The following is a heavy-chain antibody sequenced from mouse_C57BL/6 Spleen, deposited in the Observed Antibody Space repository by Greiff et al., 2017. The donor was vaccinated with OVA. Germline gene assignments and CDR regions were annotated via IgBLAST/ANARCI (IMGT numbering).Heavy chain of an antibody. CDR2: ISSGSSTI. Sequence: EVKLQESGGGLVKPGGSLKLSCAASGFTFSDYGMHWVRQAPEKGLEWVAYISSGSSTIYYADTVKGRFTISRDNAKNTLFLQMTSLRSEDTAMYYGAREDYGSSYDYFDYWGQGTTLTVSS. D-gene: IGHD1-1*01. J-gene: IGHJ2*01. CDR1: GFTFSDYG. CDR3: AREDYGSSYDYFDY. V-gene: IGHV5-17*01.